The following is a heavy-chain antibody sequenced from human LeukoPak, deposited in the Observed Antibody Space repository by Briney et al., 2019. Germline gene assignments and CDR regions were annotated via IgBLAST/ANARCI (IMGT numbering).Heavy chain of an antibody. J-gene: IGHJ1*01. CDR1: GGPISSGSYY. CDR2: IYYSGST. CDR3: ARQEIVVVTPGVFQH. D-gene: IGHD2-21*02. Sequence: SETLSLTCTVSGGPISSGSYYWGWIRQPPGKGLEWIGSIYYSGSTNYNPSLKSRVTISVDTPKNQFSLKLSSVTAADTAVYYCARQEIVVVTPGVFQHWDQGTLVTVSS. V-gene: IGHV4-39*07.